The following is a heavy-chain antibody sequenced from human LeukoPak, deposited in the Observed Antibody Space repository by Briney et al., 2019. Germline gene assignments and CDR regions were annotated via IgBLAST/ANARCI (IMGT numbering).Heavy chain of an antibody. Sequence: PGRSLRLSCAASGFTFSDFAMHWVRQAPGKGLKWVALISHDGANVYYEDSVKGRFTISRDNSKNTLYLQMNSLRAEDTAVYYCAKDGYSSGIYYFDYWGQGTLVAVPS. CDR2: ISHDGANV. D-gene: IGHD6-19*01. V-gene: IGHV3-30*18. J-gene: IGHJ4*02. CDR3: AKDGYSSGIYYFDY. CDR1: GFTFSDFA.